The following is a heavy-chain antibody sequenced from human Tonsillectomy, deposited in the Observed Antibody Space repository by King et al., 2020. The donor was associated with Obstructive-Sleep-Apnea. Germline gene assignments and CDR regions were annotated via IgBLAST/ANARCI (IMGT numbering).Heavy chain of an antibody. Sequence: VQLVESGGGLVQPGGSLRLSCAASGFTVSSNYMSWVRQAPGKGLEWVSIIYSGGSTYYADSVKGRFTISRDNSKNTLYLQMNSRRAEDMAVYYCASSNSSVWYSFDFWGQGTLVTVSA. CDR2: IYSGGST. CDR3: ASSNSSVWYSFDF. D-gene: IGHD6-19*01. CDR1: GFTVSSNY. J-gene: IGHJ4*02. V-gene: IGHV3-66*01.